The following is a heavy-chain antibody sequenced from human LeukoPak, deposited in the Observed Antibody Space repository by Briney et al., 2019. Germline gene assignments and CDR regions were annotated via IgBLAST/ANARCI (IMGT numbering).Heavy chain of an antibody. V-gene: IGHV4-38-2*02. Sequence: SETLSLTCTVSGYSITRGYYWGWIRPPPGKGPEWIASIFHTGSTYYNPSLKSRVTISVDTSKNQFSLKLSSVTAADTAMYYCAREPPPSYYDSSGYYDRYFDYWGQGTLVTVSS. J-gene: IGHJ4*02. D-gene: IGHD3-22*01. CDR3: AREPPPSYYDSSGYYDRYFDY. CDR2: IFHTGST. CDR1: GYSITRGYY.